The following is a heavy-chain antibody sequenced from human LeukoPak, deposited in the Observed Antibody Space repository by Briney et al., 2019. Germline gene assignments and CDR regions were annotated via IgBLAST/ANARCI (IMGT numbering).Heavy chain of an antibody. Sequence: PSETLSLTCAVYGGSFSGYYWSWIRQPPGKGLEWIGEINHSGSTNYNPSLKSRVTISVDTSKNQFSLKLSSVTAADTAVYYCASRYSGSYYVSYWGQGTLVTVSS. CDR1: GGSFSGYY. J-gene: IGHJ4*02. V-gene: IGHV4-34*01. D-gene: IGHD1-26*01. CDR3: ASRYSGSYYVSY. CDR2: INHSGST.